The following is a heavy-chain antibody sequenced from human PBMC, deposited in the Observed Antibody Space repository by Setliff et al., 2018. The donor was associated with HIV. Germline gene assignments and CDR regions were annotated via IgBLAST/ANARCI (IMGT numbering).Heavy chain of an antibody. Sequence: PSETLSLTCSVSGVSINRTDHYWGWIRQSPGKRLEWIGSVPQSGSTYYNPSLKSRITISVDRSKNLFSLKLISVTAADQGVYYCARVPVAGANWFDPWGRGTLVTVSS. V-gene: IGHV4-39*01. J-gene: IGHJ5*02. CDR1: GVSINRTDHY. D-gene: IGHD2-21*01. CDR3: ARVPVAGANWFDP. CDR2: VPQSGST.